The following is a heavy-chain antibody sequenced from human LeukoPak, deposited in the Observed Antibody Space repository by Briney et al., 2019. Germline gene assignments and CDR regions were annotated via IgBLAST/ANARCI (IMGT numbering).Heavy chain of an antibody. CDR1: GGSISNYY. CDR3: TREPVP. Sequence: ASETLSLTCTVSGGSISNYYWSWIRQPAGKGLEWIGRIYAGGTASYNPSLKSRVTMSADMSKNQLSLKLTSVTAADTAVYYCTREPVPWGQGTLVTVSS. D-gene: IGHD6-19*01. V-gene: IGHV4-4*07. CDR2: IYAGGTA. J-gene: IGHJ4*02.